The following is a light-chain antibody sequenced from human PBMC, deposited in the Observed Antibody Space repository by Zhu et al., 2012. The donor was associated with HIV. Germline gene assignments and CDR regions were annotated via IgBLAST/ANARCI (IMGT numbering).Light chain of an antibody. CDR1: QLITGNY. CDR3: QHYGRSPYT. Sequence: EIVLTQSPDTLSLSPGERASLSCRASQLITGNYLAWYQQKFGQAPKLLIYAASNRATGIPDRFSGSGSRTDFTLTISRLEPEDFAVYFCQHYGRSPYTFGQGTKLEI. J-gene: IGKJ2*01. CDR2: AAS. V-gene: IGKV3-20*01.